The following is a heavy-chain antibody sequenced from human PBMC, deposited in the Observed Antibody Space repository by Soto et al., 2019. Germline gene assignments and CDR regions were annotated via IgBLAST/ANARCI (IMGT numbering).Heavy chain of an antibody. D-gene: IGHD3-10*01. J-gene: IGHJ4*02. V-gene: IGHV3-30*03. Sequence: GGSLRLSCAASRFSFSTYGMHWVRQAPGKGLEWVAVISYDGSEKYYADSVKGRFTISRDNSKNTLYLQMDSLRTEDTAVYYCARGPERTASGSSYFEYWGQGTPVTVSS. CDR2: ISYDGSEK. CDR3: ARGPERTASGSSYFEY. CDR1: RFSFSTYG.